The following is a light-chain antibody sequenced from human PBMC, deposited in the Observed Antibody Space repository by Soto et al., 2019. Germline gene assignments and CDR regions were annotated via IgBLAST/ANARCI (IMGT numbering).Light chain of an antibody. CDR1: QSVSSNY. V-gene: IGKV3-20*01. CDR2: GAS. Sequence: EIVMTQSPATLSVSPGERATLSCRASQSVSSNYLAWFQQRPGQAPRLLIYGASIRATGIPDTFSGSGSGTDFTLTISRLEPEDFAVYYCQQYAGSPWTFGRGTKVDIK. J-gene: IGKJ1*01. CDR3: QQYAGSPWT.